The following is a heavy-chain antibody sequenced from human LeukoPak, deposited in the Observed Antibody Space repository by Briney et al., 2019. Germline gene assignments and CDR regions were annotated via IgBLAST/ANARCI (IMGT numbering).Heavy chain of an antibody. CDR2: IYYSGST. D-gene: IGHD3-10*01. J-gene: IGHJ4*02. CDR3: ARSMWFGELSYYFDY. Sequence: SETLSLTCTVSGGSISSGGYYWSWMRQHPGKGLEWIGYIYYSGSTYYNPSLKSRVTISVDTSKNQFSLKLSSVTAADTAVYYRARSMWFGELSYYFDYWGQGTLVTVSP. CDR1: GGSISSGGYY. V-gene: IGHV4-31*03.